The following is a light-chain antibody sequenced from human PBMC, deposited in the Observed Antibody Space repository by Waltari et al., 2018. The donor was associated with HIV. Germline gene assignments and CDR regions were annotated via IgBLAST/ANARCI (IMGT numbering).Light chain of an antibody. Sequence: QSLLTPPPSVSGAPGQRVTISCTGSSANIGAGYAVPWYHQVPGTAPKLVIYANNKRASGVPDRFSGSKFGPSASLAITGLQAEDEGTYYCQSYDSGSRGSVFGGGTKLTVL. V-gene: IGLV1-40*01. CDR2: ANN. CDR1: SANIGAGYA. J-gene: IGLJ2*01. CDR3: QSYDSGSRGSV.